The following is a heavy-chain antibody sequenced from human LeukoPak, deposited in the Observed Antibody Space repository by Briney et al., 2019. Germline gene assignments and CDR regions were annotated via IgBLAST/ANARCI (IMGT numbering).Heavy chain of an antibody. CDR3: AKGGDGYLRYFDY. J-gene: IGHJ4*02. V-gene: IGHV3-23*01. CDR2: ISGSGGST. D-gene: IGHD5-24*01. Sequence: QTGGSLRLSCAASGFTFSSYAMSWVRQAPGKGLEWVSAISGSGGSTYYADSVKGRFTISRDNSKNTLYLQMNSLRADDTAVYYCAKGGDGYLRYFDYWGQGTLVTVSS. CDR1: GFTFSSYA.